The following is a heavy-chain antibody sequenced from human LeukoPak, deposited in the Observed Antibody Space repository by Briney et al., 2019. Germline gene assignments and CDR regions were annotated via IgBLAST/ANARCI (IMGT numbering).Heavy chain of an antibody. J-gene: IGHJ4*02. Sequence: PGGSLRLSCAASGFTFSSYGMHWVRQAPGKGLEWVAFIRYDGSNKYYADSVKGRFTISRDNSKNTLYLQMNSLRAEDTAVYYCAKDRLLWFGELAPSADYWGQETLVTVSS. CDR2: IRYDGSNK. V-gene: IGHV3-30*02. CDR3: AKDRLLWFGELAPSADY. D-gene: IGHD3-10*01. CDR1: GFTFSSYG.